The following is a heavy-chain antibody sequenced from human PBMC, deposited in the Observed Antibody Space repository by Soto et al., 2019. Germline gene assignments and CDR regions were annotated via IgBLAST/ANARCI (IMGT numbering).Heavy chain of an antibody. CDR3: ARGVFGVVIEYYYYGMDV. CDR1: GFTFSSYW. J-gene: IGHJ6*02. Sequence: EVQLVESGGGLVQPGGSLRLSCAASGFTFSSYWMSWVRQAPGKGLEWVANIKQDGSEKYYVDSVKGRFTISRDNAKNSLYLQMNSLRAEDTAVYYCARGVFGVVIEYYYYGMDVWGQGTTVTVSS. CDR2: IKQDGSEK. V-gene: IGHV3-7*04. D-gene: IGHD3-3*01.